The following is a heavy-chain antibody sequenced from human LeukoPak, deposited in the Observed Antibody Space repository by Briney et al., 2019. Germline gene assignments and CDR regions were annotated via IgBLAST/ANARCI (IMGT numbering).Heavy chain of an antibody. Sequence: SETLSLTXAVYGGSFSGYYWSWIRQPPGKGLEWIGEINHSGSTNYNPSLKSRVTISVDTSKNQFSLKLSSVTAADTAVYYCARGKRRYSSSWYIGNYFDYWGQGTLVTVSS. J-gene: IGHJ4*02. D-gene: IGHD6-13*01. CDR3: ARGKRRYSSSWYIGNYFDY. CDR1: GGSFSGYY. CDR2: INHSGST. V-gene: IGHV4-34*01.